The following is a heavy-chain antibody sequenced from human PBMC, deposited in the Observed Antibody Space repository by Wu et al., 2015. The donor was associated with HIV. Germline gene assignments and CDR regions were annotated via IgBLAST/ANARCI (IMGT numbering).Heavy chain of an antibody. Sequence: VQVVQSGGEVKRPGSSVKMSCQISGGIFSSLCINWLRQVPRKRASVDGRHHARVWSPPIMRQKFEDRILISADESTATAFLEMRNLQSEDTAIYYCTTVDPTSFYFYMNVWGRGTT. CDR3: TTVDPTSFYFYMNV. D-gene: IGHD2/OR15-2a*01. V-gene: IGHV1-69*12. CDR1: GGIFSSLC. J-gene: IGHJ6*04. CDR2: HARVWSPP.